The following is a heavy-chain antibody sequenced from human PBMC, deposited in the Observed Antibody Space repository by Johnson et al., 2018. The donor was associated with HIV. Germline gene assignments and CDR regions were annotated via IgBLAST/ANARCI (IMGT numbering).Heavy chain of an antibody. D-gene: IGHD2-21*01. CDR3: ARGGGCGGDCYSGYDAFDI. Sequence: QVQLVESGGGVVQPGGSLRLSCAASGFTFSTYDMHWVRQAPGKGLEWVAVISYDGSNKYYADSVKGRFTISRDNSKNTLYLQMNSLRAEDTAVDYCARGGGCGGDCYSGYDAFDIWGQGTMVTVSS. V-gene: IGHV3-30*19. J-gene: IGHJ3*02. CDR2: ISYDGSNK. CDR1: GFTFSTYD.